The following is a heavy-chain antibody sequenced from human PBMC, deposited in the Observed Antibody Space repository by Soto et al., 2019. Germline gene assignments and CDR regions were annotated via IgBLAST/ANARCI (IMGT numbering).Heavy chain of an antibody. D-gene: IGHD3-10*01. CDR2: IFYDGTT. J-gene: IGHJ4*02. CDR1: GGSIRSNSFF. CDR3: ARGMLDYYSGTFYNCPAAFDN. Sequence: QMHLQESGPGLVKPSETLSLKCTVSGGSIRSNSFFWGWVRQPPGKGLEWIGSIFYDGTTYYNPSLKSRVTTSVDTSTNRFSLKLSSVTAAETAVYFCARGMLDYYSGTFYNCPAAFDNWGQGTLVMVSS. V-gene: IGHV4-39*01.